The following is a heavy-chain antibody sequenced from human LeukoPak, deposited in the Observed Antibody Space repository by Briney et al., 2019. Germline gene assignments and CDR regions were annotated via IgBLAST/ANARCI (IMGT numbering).Heavy chain of an antibody. CDR3: ARTTSLTASGYDY. D-gene: IGHD4-17*01. CDR1: GYTFTSNH. V-gene: IGHV1-8*03. Sequence: ASVKASCKASGYTFTSNHINWVRQATGQGLEWMGWMNPNTGDRGYAQKFQGRVSITRDTSMSTVYMELSSLRSEDTAVYFCARTTSLTASGYDYWGQGTLVTVSS. J-gene: IGHJ4*02. CDR2: MNPNTGDR.